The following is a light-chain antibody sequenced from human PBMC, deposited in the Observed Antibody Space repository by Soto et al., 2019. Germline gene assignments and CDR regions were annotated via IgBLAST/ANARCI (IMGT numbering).Light chain of an antibody. Sequence: EIVLTQSPGTLSLSPGERATLSCRASQSVSSDFLAWYQRKPGQAPRLLIYDTSDRATGIPARFSGSGSGTDFTLTISSLEPEDFAVFYCQQRAFWPWTFGQGTKVDIK. CDR1: QSVSSD. CDR3: QQRAFWPWT. V-gene: IGKV3-11*01. CDR2: DTS. J-gene: IGKJ1*01.